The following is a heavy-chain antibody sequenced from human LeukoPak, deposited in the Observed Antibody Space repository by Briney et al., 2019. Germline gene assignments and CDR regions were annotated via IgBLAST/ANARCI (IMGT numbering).Heavy chain of an antibody. CDR3: AKDRGGCANGVCYTLGAFDV. CDR2: ISGSGGST. V-gene: IGHV3-23*01. CDR1: GFTFSTYT. J-gene: IGHJ3*01. Sequence: GGSLRLSCAASGFTFSTYTMSWVRQAPGKGLEWVSAISGSGGSTYYADSVKGRFTISRDNSKNTLYRQMNSLRAEDTAIYYCAKDRGGCANGVCYTLGAFDVWGHGTMVTVSS. D-gene: IGHD2-8*01.